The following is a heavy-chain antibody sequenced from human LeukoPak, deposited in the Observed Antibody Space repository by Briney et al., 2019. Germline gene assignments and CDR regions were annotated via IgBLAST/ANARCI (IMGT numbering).Heavy chain of an antibody. CDR1: GYTFTGYG. D-gene: IGHD3-22*01. J-gene: IGHJ2*01. V-gene: IGHV1-18*01. Sequence: VASVKVSCKASGYTFTGYGISWVRQAPGQGLEWMGWISAYNGNTNYAQKLQGRVTMTTDTSTSTAYMELRSLRSDDTAVYYCARDGYYYQNWYFDLWGRGTLVTVSS. CDR2: ISAYNGNT. CDR3: ARDGYYYQNWYFDL.